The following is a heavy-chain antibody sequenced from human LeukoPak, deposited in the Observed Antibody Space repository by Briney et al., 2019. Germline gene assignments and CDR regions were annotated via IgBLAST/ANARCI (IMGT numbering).Heavy chain of an antibody. CDR1: GGTFSSYA. D-gene: IGHD2-2*01. V-gene: IGHV1-69*13. CDR2: IIPIFGTA. J-gene: IGHJ6*03. CDR3: ASRYCSSTSCDWEDYYYMDV. Sequence: ASVKVSCKASGGTFSSYAISWVRQAPGQGLEWMGGIIPIFGTANYAQKFQGRVTITADESTSTAYMELSSLRSEDTAVYYCASRYCSSTSCDWEDYYYMDVWGKGTTVTVSS.